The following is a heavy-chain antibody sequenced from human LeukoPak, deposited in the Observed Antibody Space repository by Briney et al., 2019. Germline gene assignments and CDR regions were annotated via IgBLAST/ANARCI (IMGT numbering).Heavy chain of an antibody. D-gene: IGHD4-11*01. CDR1: GYTFTAYY. CDR2: INPSGGST. Sequence: GASVKVSCKAYGYTFTAYYMHWVRQAPGQGLEWMGIINPSGGSTSYAQKFQGRVTMTRDTSTSTVYMELSSLRSEDTAVYYCARSDYSNYKIDYWGQGTLVTVSS. V-gene: IGHV1-46*01. CDR3: ARSDYSNYKIDY. J-gene: IGHJ4*02.